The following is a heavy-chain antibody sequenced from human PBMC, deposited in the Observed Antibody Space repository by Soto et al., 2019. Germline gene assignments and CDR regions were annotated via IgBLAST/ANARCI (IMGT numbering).Heavy chain of an antibody. CDR1: GDTFTFYS. V-gene: IGHV1-69*02. Sequence: QVQLVQSGAEVKRPGSSVKVSCKASGDTFTFYSINWVRQAPGLGLEWMGRINPILSMSNYAQRFQGRVTMHADKSTRTAYMELSSMRSEDTAIYYCASSYGSGYRAFDYWGQGALVTVSS. D-gene: IGHD3-10*01. CDR2: INPILSMS. J-gene: IGHJ4*02. CDR3: ASSYGSGYRAFDY.